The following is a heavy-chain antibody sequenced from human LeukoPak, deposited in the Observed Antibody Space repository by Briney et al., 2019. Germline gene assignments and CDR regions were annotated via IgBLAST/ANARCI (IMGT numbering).Heavy chain of an antibody. D-gene: IGHD1-26*01. V-gene: IGHV3-23*01. CDR3: AKMLGKSFDY. Sequence: GGSLRLSCAASGFTFSSYAMSWVRQAPGKGLEWVSAISTSGGSTYYADSVKGRFTVSRDNSKNTLYLQMNNLRAEDTAAYYCAKMLGKSFDYWGQGTLVTVSS. J-gene: IGHJ4*02. CDR2: ISTSGGST. CDR1: GFTFSSYA.